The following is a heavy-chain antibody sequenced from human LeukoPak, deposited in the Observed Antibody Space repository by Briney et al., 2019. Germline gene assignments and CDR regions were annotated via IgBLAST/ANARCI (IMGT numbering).Heavy chain of an antibody. CDR1: GFTFSSYA. V-gene: IGHV3-64*01. D-gene: IGHD3-9*01. CDR2: ISSNGGST. Sequence: GGSLRLSCAASGFTFSSYAMHWVRQAPGKGLEYVSAISSNGGSTYYANSVKGRFTISRDNSKNTLYLQMGSLRAEDTAVYYCARATTYDILTGYFDYWGQGTLVTVSS. J-gene: IGHJ4*02. CDR3: ARATTYDILTGYFDY.